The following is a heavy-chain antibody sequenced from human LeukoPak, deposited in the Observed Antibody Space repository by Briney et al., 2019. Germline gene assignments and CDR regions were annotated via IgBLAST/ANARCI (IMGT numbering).Heavy chain of an antibody. D-gene: IGHD3-3*01. V-gene: IGHV1-46*03. J-gene: IGHJ4*02. Sequence: ASVKVSCKASGYTFTSYYMHWVRQAPGQGLERMGIINPSGGSTSYAQKFQGRVTMTRDTSTSTVYMELSSLRSEDTAVYYCARGFWSGYDGYFFDYWGQGTLVTVSS. CDR3: ARGFWSGYDGYFFDY. CDR1: GYTFTSYY. CDR2: INPSGGST.